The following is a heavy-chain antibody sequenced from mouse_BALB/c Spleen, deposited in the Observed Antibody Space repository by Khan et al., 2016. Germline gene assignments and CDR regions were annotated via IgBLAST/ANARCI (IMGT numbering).Heavy chain of an antibody. CDR1: GYTFTEYT. CDR2: FYPGSGSI. V-gene: IGHV1-62-2*01. D-gene: IGHD2-4*01. J-gene: IGHJ4*01. CDR3: ARHGEGMITTGGSYAMDY. Sequence: QVQLKQSGAELVKPGASVKLSCKASGYTFTEYTIHWVKQRSGQGLEWIGWFYPGSGSIKYNEKFKDKATLTADKSSSTVDMELSRLTSEDSAVYFCARHGEGMITTGGSYAMDYWGQGTSVTVSS.